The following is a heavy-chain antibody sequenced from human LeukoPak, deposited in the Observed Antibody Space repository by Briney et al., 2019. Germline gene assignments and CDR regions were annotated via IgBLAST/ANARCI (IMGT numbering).Heavy chain of an antibody. D-gene: IGHD1-26*01. Sequence: ASVKVSCKASGYTFTSYYMHWVRHAPGQGLEWMGIINHSGGSTSYAQKFQGKVTMTRHTSPRPVYMELSSLRSEDTAVYYCARKLGGSYRIDYWGQGTLVTVSS. V-gene: IGHV1-46*01. CDR1: GYTFTSYY. CDR2: INHSGGST. J-gene: IGHJ4*02. CDR3: ARKLGGSYRIDY.